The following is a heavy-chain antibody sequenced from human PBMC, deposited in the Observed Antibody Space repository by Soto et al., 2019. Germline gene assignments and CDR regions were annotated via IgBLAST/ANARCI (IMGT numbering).Heavy chain of an antibody. CDR1: GFTFSSYE. J-gene: IGHJ6*02. D-gene: IGHD6-19*01. Sequence: GGSLRLSCAASGFTFSSYEMNWVRQAPGKGLEWVSYISSSGSTIYYADSVKGRFTISRDNAKNSLYLQMNSLRAEDTAVYYCARDSSGWLYYYYGMDVWGQGTTVTVSS. CDR2: ISSSGSTI. V-gene: IGHV3-48*03. CDR3: ARDSSGWLYYYYGMDV.